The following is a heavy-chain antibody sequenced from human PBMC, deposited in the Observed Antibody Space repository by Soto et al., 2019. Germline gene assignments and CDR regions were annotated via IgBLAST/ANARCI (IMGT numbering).Heavy chain of an antibody. CDR3: ARENGAVTDYYYYMDV. Sequence: PGGSLRLSCAASGFTFSSYSMNWVRQAPGKGLEWVSSISSSSSYIYYADSVKGRFTISRDNAKNSLYLQMNSLRAEDTAVYYCARENGAVTDYYYYMDVWGKGTTVTVSS. V-gene: IGHV3-21*01. CDR2: ISSSSSYI. J-gene: IGHJ6*03. CDR1: GFTFSSYS. D-gene: IGHD4-17*01.